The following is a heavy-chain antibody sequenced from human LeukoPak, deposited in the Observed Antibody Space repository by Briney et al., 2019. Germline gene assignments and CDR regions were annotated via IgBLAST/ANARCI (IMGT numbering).Heavy chain of an antibody. CDR2: INPNSGGT. D-gene: IGHD5-12*01. CDR3: ARDPRADIVATGSVERDY. Sequence: ASVKVSCKASGYTFTGYYMHWVRQAPGQGLEWMGWINPNSGGTNYAQKFQGRVTMTRDTSISTVYMELSSLRSEDTAVYYCARDPRADIVATGSVERDYWGQGTLVTVSS. CDR1: GYTFTGYY. J-gene: IGHJ4*02. V-gene: IGHV1-2*02.